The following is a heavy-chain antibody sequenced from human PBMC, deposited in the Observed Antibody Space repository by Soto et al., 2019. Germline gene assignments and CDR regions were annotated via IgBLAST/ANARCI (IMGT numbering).Heavy chain of an antibody. CDR1: GFSLRNSGVG. Sequence: QITLKESGPTLVKPTQTLTLTCTFSGFSLRNSGVGVGWIRQPPGKALEWLALIYWDDDKRYSPSLKSRLTITKDTSKNPVVLTMTTMDPVDTATYYCAHLTTGGFYSDYWAQGTLVTVSS. D-gene: IGHD4-17*01. CDR2: IYWDDDK. V-gene: IGHV2-5*02. J-gene: IGHJ4*02. CDR3: AHLTTGGFYSDY.